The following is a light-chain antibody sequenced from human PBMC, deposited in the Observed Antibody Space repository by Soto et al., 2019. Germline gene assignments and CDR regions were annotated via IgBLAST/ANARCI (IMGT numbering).Light chain of an antibody. CDR3: SSYGGYSTDWV. CDR1: SRDVESYNI. J-gene: IGLJ3*02. CDR2: EVT. V-gene: IGLV2-23*02. Sequence: QSALTQPASVSGSPGQSITISCTGTSRDVESYNIVSWYQQHPGKAPKLIIYEVTKRPSGVSNRFSGSKSGNTASLTISGLQAEDEADYYCSSYGGYSTDWVFGGGTKLTVL.